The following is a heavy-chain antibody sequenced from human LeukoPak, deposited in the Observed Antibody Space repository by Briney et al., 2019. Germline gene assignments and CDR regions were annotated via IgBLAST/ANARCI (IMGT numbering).Heavy chain of an antibody. Sequence: SETLSLTCTVSGASISSSYWSWIRQPPGKGLEWIGYIYYSGSTNYNPSLKSRVTIAVDTSKNQFSLKLSSVTAADTAVYYCARQGYGSYFDYWGQGTLATVSS. J-gene: IGHJ4*02. CDR2: IYYSGST. CDR3: ARQGYGSYFDY. V-gene: IGHV4-59*01. D-gene: IGHD4-17*01. CDR1: GASISSSY.